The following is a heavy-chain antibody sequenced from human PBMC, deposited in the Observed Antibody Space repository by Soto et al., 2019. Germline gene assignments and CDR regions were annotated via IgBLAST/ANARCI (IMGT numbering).Heavy chain of an antibody. V-gene: IGHV3-73*02. D-gene: IGHD2-15*01. CDR3: TRLGGYCSGGSCLSRMVP. CDR2: IRSKANSYAT. J-gene: IGHJ5*02. CDR1: GFTFSGSA. Sequence: EVQLVESGGGLVQPGGSLKLSCAASGFTFSGSAMHWVRQASGKGLEWVGRIRSKANSYATAYAASVKGRFTISRDDSKNTAYLQMNSLKTEDTAVYYCTRLGGYCSGGSCLSRMVPWGQGTLVTVSS.